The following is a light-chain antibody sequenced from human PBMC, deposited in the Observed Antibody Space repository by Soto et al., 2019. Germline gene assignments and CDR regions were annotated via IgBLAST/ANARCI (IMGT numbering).Light chain of an antibody. CDR2: QDS. Sequence: SYELTQPPSVSVSLGQTASITCSGDKLGDKYACWYQQKPGQSPVLVIYQDSKRPSGIPERFSGSNSGNTATLTISGTQAMDEADYYCQAWDSSITAVFGGGTKVTVL. J-gene: IGLJ2*01. CDR1: KLGDKY. CDR3: QAWDSSITAV. V-gene: IGLV3-1*01.